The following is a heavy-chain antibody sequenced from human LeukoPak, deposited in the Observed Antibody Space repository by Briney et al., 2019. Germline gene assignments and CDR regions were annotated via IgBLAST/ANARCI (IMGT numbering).Heavy chain of an antibody. CDR3: ARQLYSYANYIDY. Sequence: GGSLRLSCAASGFTFSNYVMSWVRQSPGKGLEWVSAISKGGDSTYYADSVKGRFTISRDNSKHTLFLQMNSLRAEDTAVYYCARQLYSYANYIDYWGQGTLVTVSS. J-gene: IGHJ4*02. CDR2: ISKGGDST. V-gene: IGHV3-23*01. CDR1: GFTFSNYV. D-gene: IGHD5-18*01.